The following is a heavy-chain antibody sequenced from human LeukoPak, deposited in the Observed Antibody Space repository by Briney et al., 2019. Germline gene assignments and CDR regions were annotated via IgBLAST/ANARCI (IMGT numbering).Heavy chain of an antibody. D-gene: IGHD6-13*01. Sequence: SETLSLTCAVYGGSFSGSYWSWIRQPPGKGLEWIGEINHSGSTNYNPSLKSRVTISVDTSKNQISLKLSSVTAADTAVYYCARCQYNSSPDFWGQGTLVTVSS. CDR1: GGSFSGSY. CDR3: ARCQYNSSPDF. V-gene: IGHV4-34*01. CDR2: INHSGST. J-gene: IGHJ4*02.